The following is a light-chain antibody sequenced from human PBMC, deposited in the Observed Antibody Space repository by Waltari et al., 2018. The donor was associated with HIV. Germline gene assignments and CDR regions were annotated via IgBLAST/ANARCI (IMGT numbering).Light chain of an antibody. CDR1: SHNVGNQG. CDR3: SAWDSSLGAWV. CDR2: RNN. Sequence: QAGLTQTPSVSKDLRQTATLTCTGNSHNVGNQGATWLQHHQGHPPKLLSYRNNNRPSGISERFSASRSRNTASLTITGLQPEDEADYYCSAWDSSLGAWVFGGGTKLTVL. J-gene: IGLJ3*02. V-gene: IGLV10-54*04.